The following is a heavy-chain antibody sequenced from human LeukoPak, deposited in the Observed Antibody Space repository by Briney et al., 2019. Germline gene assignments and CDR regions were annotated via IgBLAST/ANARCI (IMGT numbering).Heavy chain of an antibody. V-gene: IGHV3-53*01. Sequence: GGSLRLSCAASGFTVSRNYMSWVRQAPGKGLEWVSVIYSGGSTYYADSVKGRFTISIDNSKNTLYLQMNSLRAEDTAVYYCARGGIPAYDFWSGYNYWGQGTPVTVSS. J-gene: IGHJ4*02. CDR3: ARGGIPAYDFWSGYNY. D-gene: IGHD3-3*01. CDR1: GFTVSRNY. CDR2: IYSGGST.